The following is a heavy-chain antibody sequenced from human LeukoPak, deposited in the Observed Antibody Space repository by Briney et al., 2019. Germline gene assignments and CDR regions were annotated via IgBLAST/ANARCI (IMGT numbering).Heavy chain of an antibody. CDR2: ISGSGGST. Sequence: GGSLRLSCAASGFTFSSYGMHWVRQAPGKGLEWVSAISGSGGSTYYADSVKGRFTISRDNSKNTLYLQMNSLRAEDTAVYYCANYGVVLATYGSPSPFVYWGQGTLVTVSS. CDR3: ANYGVVLATYGSPSPFVY. J-gene: IGHJ4*02. V-gene: IGHV3-23*01. CDR1: GFTFSSYG. D-gene: IGHD3-16*01.